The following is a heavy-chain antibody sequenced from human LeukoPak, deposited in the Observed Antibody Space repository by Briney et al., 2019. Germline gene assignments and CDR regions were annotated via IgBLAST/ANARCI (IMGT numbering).Heavy chain of an antibody. CDR2: IKSKTDGGTT. V-gene: IGHV3-15*01. CDR1: GFTFSNAW. J-gene: IGHJ4*02. D-gene: IGHD1-26*01. CDR3: TTDLTSGSYSDY. Sequence: GGSLRLSCAVSGFTFSNAWMSWVRQAPGKGLEWVGRIKSKTDGGTTDYAAPVKGRFTISRDDSKNTLYLQMNSLKTEDTAVYYCTTDLTSGSYSDYWGQGTLVTVSS.